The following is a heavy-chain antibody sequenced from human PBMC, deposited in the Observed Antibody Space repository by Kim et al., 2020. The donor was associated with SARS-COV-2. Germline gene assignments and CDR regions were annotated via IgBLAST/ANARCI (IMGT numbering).Heavy chain of an antibody. CDR3: ARDLGRIAAAGTFGY. D-gene: IGHD6-13*01. J-gene: IGHJ4*02. Sequence: DSVKGRFTIARDNAKNSLYLQMNSLRAEDTAVYYCARDLGRIAAAGTFGYWGQGTLVTVSS. V-gene: IGHV3-11*06.